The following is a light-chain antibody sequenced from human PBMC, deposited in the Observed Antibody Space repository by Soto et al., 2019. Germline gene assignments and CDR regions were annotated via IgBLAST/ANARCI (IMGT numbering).Light chain of an antibody. CDR3: QQDNSYSWT. CDR1: QSSSSW. V-gene: IGKV1-5*03. Sequence: DFQMTQSPSSRPAPLAASVTLPWGASQSSSSWLAWYQQIQGKATKLIIYKASRLESGVPSRFSGSGCGAEFTLTIRIQQPDDCATYYCQQDNSYSWTFGQGTKVDI. J-gene: IGKJ1*01. CDR2: KAS.